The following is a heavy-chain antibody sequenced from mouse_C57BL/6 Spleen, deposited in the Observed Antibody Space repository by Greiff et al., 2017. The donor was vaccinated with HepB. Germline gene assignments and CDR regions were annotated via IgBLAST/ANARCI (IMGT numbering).Heavy chain of an antibody. CDR2: IDPSDSYT. CDR1: GYTFTSYW. J-gene: IGHJ2*01. Sequence: VQLQQPGAELVKPGASVKLSCKASGYTFTSYWMQWVKQRPGQGLEWIGEIDPSDSYTNYNQKFKGKATLTEDTSCSTAYMQLSSLTSEDTAVYYSARRIITRVGVDNWGEGTTLTGSS. CDR3: ARRIITRVGVDN. V-gene: IGHV1-50*01. D-gene: IGHD1-1*01.